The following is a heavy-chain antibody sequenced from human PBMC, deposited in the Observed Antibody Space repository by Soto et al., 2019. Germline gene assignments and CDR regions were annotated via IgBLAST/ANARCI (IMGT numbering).Heavy chain of an antibody. V-gene: IGHV3-23*01. Sequence: PGGSLRLSCAASGFTFSSYAMSWVRQAPGKGLEWVSAISGSGSSTYYADSVKGRFTISRDNSMNTRYLQLNSLRAEDTSVYYCAKIWCSGGSCYQYYFGYWGQGTLVTVSS. CDR2: ISGSGSST. D-gene: IGHD2-15*01. J-gene: IGHJ4*02. CDR1: GFTFSSYA. CDR3: AKIWCSGGSCYQYYFGY.